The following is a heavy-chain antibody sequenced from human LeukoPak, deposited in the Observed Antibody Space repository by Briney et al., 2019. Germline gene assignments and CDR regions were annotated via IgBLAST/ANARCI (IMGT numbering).Heavy chain of an antibody. CDR3: ARAVVVAATLRGMDV. V-gene: IGHV1-69*13. Sequence: SVKVSCKASGGTFSSYAISCVRQAPGQGLEWMAGIITIFGTANYAQKFQGRVTITADESTSTAYMELSSLRSEDTAVYYCARAVVVAATLRGMDVWGKGTTVTVSS. CDR1: GGTFSSYA. J-gene: IGHJ6*04. CDR2: IITIFGTA. D-gene: IGHD2-15*01.